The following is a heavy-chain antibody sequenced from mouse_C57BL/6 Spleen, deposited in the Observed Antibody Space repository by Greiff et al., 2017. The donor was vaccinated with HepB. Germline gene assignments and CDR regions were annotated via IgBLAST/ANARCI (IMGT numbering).Heavy chain of an antibody. CDR3: ASMITTRYFDV. CDR2: INPNNGGT. J-gene: IGHJ1*03. CDR1: GYTFTDYY. V-gene: IGHV1-26*01. D-gene: IGHD2-4*01. Sequence: EVKLQESGPELVKPGASVKISCKASGYTFTDYYMNWVKQSHGKSLEWIGDINPNNGGTSYNQKFKGKATLTVDKSSSTAYMELRSLTSEDSAVYYCASMITTRYFDVWGTGTTVTVSS.